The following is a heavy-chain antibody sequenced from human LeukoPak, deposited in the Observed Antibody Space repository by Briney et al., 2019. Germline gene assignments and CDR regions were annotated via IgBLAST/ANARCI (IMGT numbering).Heavy chain of an antibody. Sequence: GGSLRLSCAASGFTLSSQAMSWVRQAPGKGLEWVSSISSSSSYIYYADSVKGRFTISRDNAKNSLYLQMNSLRAEDTAVYYCARDFKRYSSRHYWFDPWGQGTLVTVSS. J-gene: IGHJ5*02. V-gene: IGHV3-21*01. CDR1: GFTLSSQA. CDR3: ARDFKRYSSRHYWFDP. D-gene: IGHD6-13*01. CDR2: ISSSSSYI.